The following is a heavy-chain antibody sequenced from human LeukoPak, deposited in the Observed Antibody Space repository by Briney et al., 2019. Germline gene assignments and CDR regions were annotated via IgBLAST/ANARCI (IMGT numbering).Heavy chain of an antibody. CDR2: ISGSGGSI. CDR1: GFPFSNYA. Sequence: PGGSLRLSCAASGFPFSNYAMSWVRQAPGKGLEWVSAISGSGGSIYYADSVQGRFTISRDNSKNTLLFLQMDNRRAEDTAVYYCAKDQRIQPYYYGMDAWGQGTTVTVSS. V-gene: IGHV3-23*01. D-gene: IGHD5-18*01. CDR3: AKDQRIQPYYYGMDA. J-gene: IGHJ6*02.